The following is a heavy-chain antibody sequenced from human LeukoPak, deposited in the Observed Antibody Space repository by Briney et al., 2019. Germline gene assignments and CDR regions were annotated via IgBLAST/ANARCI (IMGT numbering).Heavy chain of an antibody. CDR2: ISAYNGNT. Sequence: GASVKVSCKASGYTFTSYGISWVRQAPGRGLEWMGWISAYNGNTNYAQKLQGRVTMTTDTSTSTAYMELRSLRSDDTAVYYCARGDSTYYYGSGSWVSGSEFDYWGQGTLVTVSS. D-gene: IGHD3-10*01. J-gene: IGHJ4*02. CDR1: GYTFTSYG. V-gene: IGHV1-18*01. CDR3: ARGDSTYYYGSGSWVSGSEFDY.